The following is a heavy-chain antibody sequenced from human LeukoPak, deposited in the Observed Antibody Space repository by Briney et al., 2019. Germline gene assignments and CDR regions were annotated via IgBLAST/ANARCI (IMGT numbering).Heavy chain of an antibody. J-gene: IGHJ3*02. CDR3: AKVFTMTSYNPPDVFDI. Sequence: PGGSLRLSCAASGFTFSSYAMSWVRQAPGKGLEWVSAISGSGGSTYYADSVKGRFTISRDNPKNTLYLKMNSLRAEDTAVYYCAKVFTMTSYNPPDVFDIGGKGKMVPVSS. V-gene: IGHV3-23*01. CDR2: ISGSGGST. CDR1: GFTFSSYA. D-gene: IGHD3-22*01.